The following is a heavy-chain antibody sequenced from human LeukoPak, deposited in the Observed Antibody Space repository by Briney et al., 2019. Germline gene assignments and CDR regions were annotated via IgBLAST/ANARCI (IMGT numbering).Heavy chain of an antibody. CDR2: ISGSGSTI. CDR3: ARDKYNWIGDAFDI. CDR1: GFTFSSYE. V-gene: IGHV3-48*03. J-gene: IGHJ3*02. Sequence: GGSLRLSCAASGFTFSSYEMNWVRQAPGKGLEWVSYISGSGSTIYYANSVKGRFTISRDNAKNSLYLQMNSLRAEDTAVYYCARDKYNWIGDAFDIWGQGTMVTVSS. D-gene: IGHD1-20*01.